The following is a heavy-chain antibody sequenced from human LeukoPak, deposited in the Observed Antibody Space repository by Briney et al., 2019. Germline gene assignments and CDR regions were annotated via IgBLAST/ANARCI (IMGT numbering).Heavy chain of an antibody. CDR1: GFTFSSYA. Sequence: QPGGSLRLSCAASGFTFSSYAMSWVRQAPGKGLEWVSSISGSGGATYYAGSVKGRFTISRDNSKNTLYLQMNSLRAEDTAVYYCAKGQGESIYANFDYWGQGTLVTVSS. V-gene: IGHV3-23*01. J-gene: IGHJ4*02. CDR3: AKGQGESIYANFDY. CDR2: ISGSGGAT. D-gene: IGHD2-8*01.